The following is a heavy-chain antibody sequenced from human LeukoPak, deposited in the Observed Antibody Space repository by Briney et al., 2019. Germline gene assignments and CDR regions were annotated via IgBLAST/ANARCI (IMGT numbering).Heavy chain of an antibody. J-gene: IGHJ3*02. V-gene: IGHV3-53*05. D-gene: IGHD6-19*01. Sequence: PGGSLRLSCAASGFTVSSNYMSWVRQAPGKGLEWVSVIYSGGSTYYADSVKGRFTISRDNSKNTLYLQMNSLRAEDTAVYYCARDSPYSSGWGAFDIWGQGTMVTVSS. CDR3: ARDSPYSSGWGAFDI. CDR1: GFTVSSNY. CDR2: IYSGGST.